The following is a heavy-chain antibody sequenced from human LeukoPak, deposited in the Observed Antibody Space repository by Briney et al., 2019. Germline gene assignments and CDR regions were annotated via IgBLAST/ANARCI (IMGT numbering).Heavy chain of an antibody. V-gene: IGHV3-48*03. D-gene: IGHD2-15*01. J-gene: IGHJ5*02. CDR3: ARVVAAPPTYNWFDP. CDR2: ISSSGSTI. CDR1: GFTFSSYE. Sequence: PGGSLRLSCAASGFTFSSYEMNWVRQAPGKGLEWVSYISSSGSTIYYADSMKGRFTISSDNAKNSLYLQMNSLRAEDTAIYYCARVVAAPPTYNWFDPWGQGTLVTVSS.